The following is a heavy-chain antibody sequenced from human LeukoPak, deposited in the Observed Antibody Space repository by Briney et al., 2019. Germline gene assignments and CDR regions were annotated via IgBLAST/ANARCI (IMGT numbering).Heavy chain of an antibody. V-gene: IGHV3-23*01. J-gene: IGHJ4*02. CDR2: ISVSETT. CDR3: ALSGGINWYGLEC. Sequence: GGSLRLSCAASGFMFSTYAMSWVRQAPGKGLEWISAISVSETTYYADSVKGRFTISRDNSKSTLYLQMNSLRAEDTAVYYCALSGGINWYGLECWGQGTLVTVSS. D-gene: IGHD3-3*01. CDR1: GFMFSTYA.